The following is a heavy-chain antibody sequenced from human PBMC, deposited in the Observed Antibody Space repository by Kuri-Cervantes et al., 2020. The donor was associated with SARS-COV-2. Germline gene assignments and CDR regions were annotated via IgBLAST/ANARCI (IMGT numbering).Heavy chain of an antibody. V-gene: IGHV3-30-3*01. CDR3: AREKLGIGAFDI. CDR2: ISYDGSNK. Sequence: LSLTCAASGFTFSSYAMHWVRQAPGKGLEWVAVISYDGSNKYYADSVKGRFTISRDNSKNTLYLQMNSLRAEDTAVYYCAREKLGIGAFDIWGQGTTVTVSS. J-gene: IGHJ3*02. CDR1: GFTFSSYA. D-gene: IGHD7-27*01.